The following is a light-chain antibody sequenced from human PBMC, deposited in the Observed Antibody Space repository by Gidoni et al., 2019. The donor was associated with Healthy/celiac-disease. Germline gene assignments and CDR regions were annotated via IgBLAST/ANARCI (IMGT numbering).Light chain of an antibody. J-gene: IGKJ4*01. CDR2: GAS. V-gene: IGKV3-15*01. Sequence: EIVITQSPATLSVSPGERATLSSRASQSVSSNLAWYQQKPGQAPRLLIYGASTRATGIPARFSGSGSGTEFTLTISSLQSEDFAVYYCQQYNNWPPLTFGGGTKVEIK. CDR1: QSVSSN. CDR3: QQYNNWPPLT.